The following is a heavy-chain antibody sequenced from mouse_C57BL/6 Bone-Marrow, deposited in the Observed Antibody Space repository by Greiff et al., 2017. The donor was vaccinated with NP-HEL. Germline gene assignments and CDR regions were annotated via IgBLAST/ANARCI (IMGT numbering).Heavy chain of an antibody. CDR3: ARALYSNYDYFDY. Sequence: EVQLQQSGAELVKPGASVKLSCTASGFDIKDYYMHWVMQRTEQGLEGIGRIEPEDGETKYAPKFQGKATITADTSSNTAYLQLSSLTSEDTAVYYCARALYSNYDYFDYWGQGTTLTVSS. V-gene: IGHV14-2*01. CDR2: IEPEDGET. D-gene: IGHD2-5*01. J-gene: IGHJ2*01. CDR1: GFDIKDYY.